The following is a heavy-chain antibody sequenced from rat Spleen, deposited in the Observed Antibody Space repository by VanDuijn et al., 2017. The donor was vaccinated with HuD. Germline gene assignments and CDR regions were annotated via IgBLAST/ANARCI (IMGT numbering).Heavy chain of an antibody. Sequence: QVRLKESGPGLVQPSETLSLTCTVSGFSLTSYNVHWVRQPPGKGLEWMGVIWNPGGTQYNSALKSRLSISRDTSKSQVFLKMNSLQTEDTAIYFCTRDHSYWGNYYPGGFAYWGQGTLVTVSS. CDR3: TRDHSYWGNYYPGGFAY. J-gene: IGHJ3*01. CDR2: IWNPGGT. V-gene: IGHV2-41*01. CDR1: GFSLTSYN. D-gene: IGHD1-12*02.